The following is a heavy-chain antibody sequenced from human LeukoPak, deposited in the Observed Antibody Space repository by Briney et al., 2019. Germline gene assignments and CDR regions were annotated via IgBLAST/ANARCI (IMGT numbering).Heavy chain of an antibody. V-gene: IGHV4-59*01. CDR2: VDHTGST. CDR3: ARGRVSSSTWYSTYYYYFYMDV. CDR1: DASITMYY. D-gene: IGHD4-11*01. J-gene: IGHJ6*03. Sequence: SETLSLTCTVSDASITMYYWTWIRQPPGKGLEWIGYVDHTGSTKFNPSLNGRVSISRDTSKNLFSLRLRSVTAADTAVYFCARGRVSSSTWYSTYYYYFYMDVWGKGTTVTVSS.